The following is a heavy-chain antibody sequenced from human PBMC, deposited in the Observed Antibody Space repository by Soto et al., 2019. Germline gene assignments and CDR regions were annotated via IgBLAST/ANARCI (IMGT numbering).Heavy chain of an antibody. V-gene: IGHV6-1*01. J-gene: IGHJ5*01. Sequence: QVQLQQSGPGLVKPSQTLSLTCAISGDSVSTNSATWDWIRQSPSRGLEWLGRTYYRSKWYNDYSVSVKGXXXXXXXXXXXXXXXXXXXXXXXXTAXXXXXXLXGNSWLDSWGQGTLVTVSS. CDR1: GDSVSTNSAT. CDR2: TYYRSKWYN. CDR3: XXLXGNSWLDS.